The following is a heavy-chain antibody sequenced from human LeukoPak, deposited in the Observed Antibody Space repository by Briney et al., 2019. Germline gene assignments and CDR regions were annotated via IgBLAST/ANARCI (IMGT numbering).Heavy chain of an antibody. Sequence: SETLSLTCTVSGGSITSYHYSWLRQPPGKGLEWIGYIYYSGSTDYNPSLKSRVTISVDTSKNQFSLKLSSVTAADTAVYYCARGGSGTYYHYWGQGTLVTVSS. J-gene: IGHJ4*02. V-gene: IGHV4-59*01. CDR1: GGSITSYH. D-gene: IGHD1-26*01. CDR2: IYYSGST. CDR3: ARGGSGTYYHY.